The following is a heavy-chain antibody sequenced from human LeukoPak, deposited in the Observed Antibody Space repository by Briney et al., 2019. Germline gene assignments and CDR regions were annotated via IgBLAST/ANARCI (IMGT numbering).Heavy chain of an antibody. D-gene: IGHD4/OR15-4a*01. CDR3: ARRAGAYSHPYDY. CDR1: GFTFSSYE. V-gene: IGHV3-53*01. J-gene: IGHJ4*02. Sequence: PGGSLRLSCVASGFTFSSYEMNWVRQAPGKGLEWVSFIYSGTIHYSDSVKGRFTISRDNSKNTLYLQMNSPRAEDTAVYYCARRAGAYSHPYDYWGQGTLVTVSS. CDR2: IYSGTI.